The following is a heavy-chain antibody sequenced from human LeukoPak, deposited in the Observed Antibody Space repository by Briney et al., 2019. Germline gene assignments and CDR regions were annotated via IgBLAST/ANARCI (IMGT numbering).Heavy chain of an antibody. D-gene: IGHD3-3*01. CDR1: GGSISSHY. CDR2: IYYSGST. CDR3: ARESYDFWSGYPYYHYYMDV. J-gene: IGHJ6*03. Sequence: SETLSLTCTVSGGSISSHYWSWIRQPPGKGLEWIGYIYYSGSTNYNPSLKSRVTISVDTSKNQFSLKLSSVTAADTAVYYCARESYDFWSGYPYYHYYMDVWGKGTTVTVSS. V-gene: IGHV4-59*11.